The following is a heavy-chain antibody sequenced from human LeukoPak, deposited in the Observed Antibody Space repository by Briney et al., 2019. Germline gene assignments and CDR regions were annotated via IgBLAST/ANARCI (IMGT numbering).Heavy chain of an antibody. V-gene: IGHV4-39*01. D-gene: IGHD3-22*01. CDR3: AKAGVRYFDSSGLYAFDF. J-gene: IGHJ3*01. CDR2: IYYSGST. Sequence: SETLSLTCAVSGGSISSTSYYWAWMRQPPGKRLEWIGTIYYSGSTYHNPSLKSRVTMSVDTSRNQFSLKLSSVDAADTAVYYCAKAGVRYFDSSGLYAFDFWGQGTTVTVSS. CDR1: GGSISSTSYY.